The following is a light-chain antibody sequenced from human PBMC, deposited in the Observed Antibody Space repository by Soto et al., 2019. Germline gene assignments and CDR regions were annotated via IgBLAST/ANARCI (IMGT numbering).Light chain of an antibody. V-gene: IGLV2-14*01. CDR3: SSYISTSTYV. J-gene: IGLJ1*01. Sequence: QSVLTQPASVSGSPGQSITISCTGTSSDVGYDNYVSWYQQHPGRAPKSLIYEVSNRPSGVSNRFSGSKSGNTASLTISGLQAEEEADYYCSSYISTSTYVFGPGTKVTVL. CDR2: EVS. CDR1: SSDVGYDNY.